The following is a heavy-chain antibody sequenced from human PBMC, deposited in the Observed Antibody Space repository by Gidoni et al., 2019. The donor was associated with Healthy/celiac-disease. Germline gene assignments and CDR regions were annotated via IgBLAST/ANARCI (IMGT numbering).Heavy chain of an antibody. CDR3: ARGQTRITGTGYGMDV. V-gene: IGHV3-21*01. J-gene: IGHJ6*02. CDR1: GSTFSSYS. D-gene: IGHD1-20*01. CDR2: ISSSSSYI. Sequence: EVQLVESGGGLVKPGGSLRLSFAASGSTFSSYSMNWVRQAPGKGLEWVSSISSSSSYIYYADSVKGRFTISRENAKNSLYLQMNSLRAEDTAVYYCARGQTRITGTGYGMDVWGQGTTVTVSS.